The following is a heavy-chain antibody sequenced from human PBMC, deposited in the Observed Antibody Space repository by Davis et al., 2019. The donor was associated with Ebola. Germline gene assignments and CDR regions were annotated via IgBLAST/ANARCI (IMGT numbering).Heavy chain of an antibody. D-gene: IGHD5-24*01. V-gene: IGHV4-59*08. Sequence: MPSETLSLTCTVSGGSISSYYWSWIRQPPGKGLEWIGYIYYSGSTNYNPSLKSRVTISVDTFKNQFSLKLSSVTAADTAVYYCARGRGYNFFDYWGQGTLVTVSS. CDR3: ARGRGYNFFDY. CDR1: GGSISSYY. CDR2: IYYSGST. J-gene: IGHJ4*02.